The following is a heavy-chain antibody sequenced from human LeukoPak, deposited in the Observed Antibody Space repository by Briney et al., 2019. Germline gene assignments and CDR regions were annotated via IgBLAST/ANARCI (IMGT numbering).Heavy chain of an antibody. CDR2: IIPTGSTT. CDR1: GFRFSNYG. J-gene: IGHJ4*02. V-gene: IGHV3-23*01. D-gene: IGHD3-10*01. CDR3: AKGSGGSGSYSKYYFDY. Sequence: GGTLRLSCVASGFRFSNYGMNWVRQAPGKGLEWVSGIIPTGSTTYYADSVKGRFTISRDNSKNTVYLHLNSLRVEDTAQYYCAKGSGGSGSYSKYYFDYWGQGTLVTVSS.